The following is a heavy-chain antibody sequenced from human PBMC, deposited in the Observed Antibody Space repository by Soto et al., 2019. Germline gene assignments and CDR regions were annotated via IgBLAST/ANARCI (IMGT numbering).Heavy chain of an antibody. CDR2: IFYSGST. J-gene: IGHJ5*02. Sequence: QVQLQESGPGLVKPSETLSLTCTVSGGSISSYYWSWIRQPPGKGLEWIGFIFYSGSTSYNPSLKSRVTLSIATSESPFSLNLNSVTAADTAVYYCARMLGAPVPSDASWGPGPLVAVSS. D-gene: IGHD3-10*02. CDR3: ARMLGAPVPSDAS. CDR1: GGSISSYY. V-gene: IGHV4-59*01.